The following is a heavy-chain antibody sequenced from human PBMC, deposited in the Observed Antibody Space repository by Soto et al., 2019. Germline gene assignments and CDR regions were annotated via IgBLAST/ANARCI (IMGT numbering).Heavy chain of an antibody. Sequence: QLQLQESGPGLVKPPESLSLTCTVSGGSISSRSHYWGWIRQSPGRHLEWFGSSYYRGSTHYNPSLKTRVTISVDTSKNQVSLKVYSVTAADTAVYYCATADGFGVVTPFFEYWGQGMLVTVSS. D-gene: IGHD3-3*01. CDR2: SYYRGST. CDR3: ATADGFGVVTPFFEY. CDR1: GGSISSRSHY. V-gene: IGHV4-39*01. J-gene: IGHJ4*02.